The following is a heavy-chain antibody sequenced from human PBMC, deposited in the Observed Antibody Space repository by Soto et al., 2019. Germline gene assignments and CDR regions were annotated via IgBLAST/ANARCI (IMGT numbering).Heavy chain of an antibody. CDR2: INTAGSTK. D-gene: IGHD3-9*01. J-gene: IGHJ6*02. CDR1: GFTFSNFE. CDR3: ARAEXSSPDCLTAYYSYGLDV. V-gene: IGHV3-48*03. Sequence: GGSLRLSCAASGFTFSNFEMHWVRQAPGKGLEWVSYINTAGSTKYYAESVKGRFTISRDNARNSLFLQMNSLRAEDTAVYYCARAEXSSPDCLTAYYSYGLDVWGQGSTVTVSS.